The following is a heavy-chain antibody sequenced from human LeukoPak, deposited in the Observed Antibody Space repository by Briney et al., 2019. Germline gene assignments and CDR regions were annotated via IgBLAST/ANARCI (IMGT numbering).Heavy chain of an antibody. CDR1: GFTFSSYW. CDR3: ARERVLSPYYFDY. CDR2: IKQDGNEK. D-gene: IGHD4/OR15-4a*01. J-gene: IGHJ4*02. Sequence: GSLRLSCAASGFTFSSYWMSWVRQAPGKGLERVANIKQDGNEKYYVDSVKGRFTISRDNSKNTLYLQMNSLRAEDTAVYYCARERVLSPYYFDYWGQGTLVTVSS. V-gene: IGHV3-7*01.